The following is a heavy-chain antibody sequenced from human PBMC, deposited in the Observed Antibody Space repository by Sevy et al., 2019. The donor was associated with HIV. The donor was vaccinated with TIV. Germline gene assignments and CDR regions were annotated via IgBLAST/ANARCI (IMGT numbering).Heavy chain of an antibody. CDR3: ARGQGDGDRSTPPFDY. J-gene: IGHJ4*02. D-gene: IGHD4-17*01. CDR1: GGSISIGDYY. CDR2: VYHSGAT. Sequence: SETLSLTCTVSGGSISIGDYYWSWIRQPPGKGLEWIGYVYHSGATHYNPSLRSPVTMSIDTSKNQFSLKLSSVTAADTAVYYCARGQGDGDRSTPPFDYWGLGTLVTASS. V-gene: IGHV4-30-4*01.